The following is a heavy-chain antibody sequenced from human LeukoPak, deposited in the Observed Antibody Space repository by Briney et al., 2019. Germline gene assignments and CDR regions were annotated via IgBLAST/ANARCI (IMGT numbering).Heavy chain of an antibody. J-gene: IGHJ4*02. CDR3: ARVPYYDILTGYSDY. V-gene: IGHV3-21*01. CDR2: ISSSSGYI. CDR1: GFTFSSYS. Sequence: GGSLRLSCAASGFTFSSYSMHWVRQAPGKGPEWVSFISSSSGYIYYADSVKGRFTISRDNAKNSLYLQMNSLRAEDTAVYYCARVPYYDILTGYSDYWGQGTLVTVSS. D-gene: IGHD3-9*01.